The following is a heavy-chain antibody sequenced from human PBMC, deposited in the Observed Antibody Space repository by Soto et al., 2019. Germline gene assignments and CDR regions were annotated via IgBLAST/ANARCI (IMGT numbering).Heavy chain of an antibody. J-gene: IGHJ4*02. D-gene: IGHD6-6*01. Sequence: QVQLVESGGVLVKPGGSLRLSCAASGLTFGDYYMSWIRQAPGKGLEWVSYISSSGSSTYYVDSVRGRFSIYRDNAKNSLYLQRDSLGAEDTAVYYCARAEAARPAAWYWGQGNLVTVSS. CDR3: ARAEAARPAAWY. CDR2: ISSSGSST. CDR1: GLTFGDYY. V-gene: IGHV3-11*01.